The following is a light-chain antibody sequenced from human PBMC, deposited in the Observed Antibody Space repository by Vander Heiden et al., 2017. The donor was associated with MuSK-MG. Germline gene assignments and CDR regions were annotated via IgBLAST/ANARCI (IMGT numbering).Light chain of an antibody. CDR2: GNS. Sequence: QSVLTQPPSVSGAPGQRVTISCTGSSSNIGAGYDVHWYQQLPGKAPKLLINGNSNRPSGVPDRVSASKSGQYASTDTTGLQAEDDADEYCQHYDCSLSMVFGGGTKLTVL. J-gene: IGLJ2*01. CDR1: SSNIGAGYD. CDR3: QHYDCSLSMV. V-gene: IGLV1-40*01.